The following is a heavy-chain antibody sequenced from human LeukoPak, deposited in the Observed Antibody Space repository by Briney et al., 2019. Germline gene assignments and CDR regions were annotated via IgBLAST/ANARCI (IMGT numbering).Heavy chain of an antibody. Sequence: GGSLRLSCAASGFTFSGYAMSWVRQAPGKGLEWVSAISGSGGSTYYADSVKGRFTISRDNSKNTLYLQMNSLRAEDTAVYYCAKYYDSSGYSDYWGQGTLVTVSS. V-gene: IGHV3-23*01. CDR3: AKYYDSSGYSDY. CDR2: ISGSGGST. D-gene: IGHD3-22*01. CDR1: GFTFSGYA. J-gene: IGHJ4*02.